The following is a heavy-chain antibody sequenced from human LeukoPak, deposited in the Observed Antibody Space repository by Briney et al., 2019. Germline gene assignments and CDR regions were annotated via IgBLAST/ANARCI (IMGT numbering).Heavy chain of an antibody. J-gene: IGHJ4*02. V-gene: IGHV3-30*18. Sequence: GGSLRLSCAASGFTFSSYGMHWVRQAPGKGLEWVAVISYDGNNNYYTDSVKGRFTISRENSKNTLYLQMNSLRAEDTAVYYCAKVTSSGYYYPAGVDYWGQGTLVTVSS. CDR1: GFTFSSYG. D-gene: IGHD3-22*01. CDR2: ISYDGNNN. CDR3: AKVTSSGYYYPAGVDY.